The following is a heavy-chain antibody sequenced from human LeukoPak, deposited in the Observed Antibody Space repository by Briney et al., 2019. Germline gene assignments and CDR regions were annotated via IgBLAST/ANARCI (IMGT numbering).Heavy chain of an antibody. CDR2: IWYDGSNK. Sequence: LPGRSLRLSCAASGFTFSSYGMHWVRQAPGKGLEWVAVIWYDGSNKYYADSVKGRFTISRDNSKNTLYLQMNSLRAEDTAVYYCARDGHCTNGVCYTLDYWGQGTLVTVSS. V-gene: IGHV3-33*01. CDR3: ARDGHCTNGVCYTLDY. CDR1: GFTFSSYG. D-gene: IGHD2-8*01. J-gene: IGHJ4*02.